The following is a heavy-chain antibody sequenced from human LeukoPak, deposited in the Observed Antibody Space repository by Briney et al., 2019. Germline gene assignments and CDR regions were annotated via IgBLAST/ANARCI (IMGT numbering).Heavy chain of an antibody. J-gene: IGHJ6*02. CDR3: ANNGVSPNYYYGMNV. CDR2: IWYDGSNI. CDR1: GFTFSSYG. D-gene: IGHD2-8*01. Sequence: GSLRLSCATSGFTFSSYGMHWVRQAPGKGLEWVAVIWYDGSNIHYADSVQGRFTISRDSSKNMLYLQMNSLRAEDTGVYYCANNGVSPNYYYGMNVWGRGNTVTVSS. V-gene: IGHV3-33*06.